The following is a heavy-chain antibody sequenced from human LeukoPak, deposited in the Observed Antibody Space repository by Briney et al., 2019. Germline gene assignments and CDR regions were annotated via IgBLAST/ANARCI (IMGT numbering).Heavy chain of an antibody. CDR2: MSNSGGS. D-gene: IGHD3-16*02. J-gene: IGHJ4*02. V-gene: IGHV4-59*02. CDR1: YDSVSNYY. Sequence: SETLSLTCTVSYDSVSNYYWSWIRQTPEKGLEWIGYMSNSGGSDYGPSLKSRVAMSIDLSKNQFSLKMSYVTAADTAVYYCARRWDDYVWGSYRPIDYWGQGTLVTVSS. CDR3: ARRWDDYVWGSYRPIDY.